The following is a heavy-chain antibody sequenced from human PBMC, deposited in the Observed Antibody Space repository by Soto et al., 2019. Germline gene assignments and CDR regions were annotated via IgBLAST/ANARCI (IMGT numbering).Heavy chain of an antibody. D-gene: IGHD3-16*01. Sequence: QLQLQDSGPGLVKPSETLSLSCTVSGASISSSNYYWGWIRQPPGKGLEWIGRIYYSGNTYYNPSLKSRVTISVDTSKNHFSLRLTSVTAADTAVYYCARTGGYSLGTPFDYWGQGTLVTVSS. V-gene: IGHV4-39*02. CDR3: ARTGGYSLGTPFDY. J-gene: IGHJ4*02. CDR1: GASISSSNYY. CDR2: IYYSGNT.